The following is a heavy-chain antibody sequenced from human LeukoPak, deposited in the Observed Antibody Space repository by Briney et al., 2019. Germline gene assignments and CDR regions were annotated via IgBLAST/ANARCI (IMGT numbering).Heavy chain of an antibody. CDR1: GFTFSSYW. D-gene: IGHD3-22*01. V-gene: IGHV3-48*02. CDR2: ISSSSSAI. CDR3: ARGSTYYDSSGQVPFDY. Sequence: GGSLRLSCAASGFTFSSYWMGWVRQAPGKGLEWVSYISSSSSAIHYADSVKGRFTISRDNVKNSLYLQMNSLRDEDTAVYYCARGSTYYDSSGQVPFDYWGQGTLVTVSS. J-gene: IGHJ4*02.